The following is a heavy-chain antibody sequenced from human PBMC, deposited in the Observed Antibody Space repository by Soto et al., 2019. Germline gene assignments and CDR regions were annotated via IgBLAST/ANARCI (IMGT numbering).Heavy chain of an antibody. V-gene: IGHV3-9*01. CDR3: AKGVAGWYYFDY. CDR2: ISWNVGSI. J-gene: IGHJ4*02. Sequence: EVQLVESGGGLVQPGRSLRLSCAASGFTFDDYAMHWVRQAPGKGLEWVSGISWNVGSIAYADSVKGRFTISRDNAKTSLYLQMNSRRAEDTALYYCAKGVAGWYYFDYWGQGTLVTVSS. D-gene: IGHD3-3*01. CDR1: GFTFDDYA.